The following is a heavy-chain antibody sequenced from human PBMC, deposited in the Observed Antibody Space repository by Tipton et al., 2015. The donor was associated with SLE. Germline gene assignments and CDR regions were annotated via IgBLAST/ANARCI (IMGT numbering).Heavy chain of an antibody. CDR1: GGSFSGYA. J-gene: IGHJ6*03. CDR3: ARGVADYFHFCYMDV. Sequence: TLSLTCALSGGSFSGYAWSWIRHPPGKTLEWIGEVSHSGGANYNPSLESRATVSLDRSNNEFSLRLSSVTAADTAIYYCARGVADYFHFCYMDVWAKGTTVTIS. CDR2: VSHSGGA. V-gene: IGHV4-34*01.